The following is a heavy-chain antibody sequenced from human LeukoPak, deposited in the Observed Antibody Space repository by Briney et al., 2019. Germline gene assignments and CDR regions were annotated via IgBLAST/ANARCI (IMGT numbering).Heavy chain of an antibody. D-gene: IGHD3-22*01. CDR3: VKDDRYYYDRSGYPS. J-gene: IGHJ4*02. Sequence: GGSLRLSCSASGFTFSIYVMHWVRQAPGRGLEDVSAISSNGGSTYYADSVKGRFTISRDNSKNTLFLQMSSLRAEDTAVYYCVKDDRYYYDRSGYPSWGQGTLVTVSS. V-gene: IGHV3-64D*09. CDR2: ISSNGGST. CDR1: GFTFSIYV.